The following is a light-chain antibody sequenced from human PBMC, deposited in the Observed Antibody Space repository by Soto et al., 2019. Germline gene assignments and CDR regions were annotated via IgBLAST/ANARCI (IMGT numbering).Light chain of an antibody. V-gene: IGKV1-39*01. CDR1: QSISAN. J-gene: IGKJ4*01. CDR2: ATS. Sequence: DIQMTQSPSSLSASVGDRVSITCRASQSISANLNWFQQKPGRAPNLLIYATSTLQSGVPSRFSGTRSGTDFTLTISTLQPEDSATYYCQQSYAIPLTSGGGTKVDIK. CDR3: QQSYAIPLT.